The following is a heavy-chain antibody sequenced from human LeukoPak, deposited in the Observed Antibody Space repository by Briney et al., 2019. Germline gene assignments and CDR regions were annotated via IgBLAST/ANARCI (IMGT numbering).Heavy chain of an antibody. CDR1: GDSISSGSYY. D-gene: IGHD6-19*01. CDR3: ARNSSGWSFDY. Sequence: SETLSLTCTVSGDSISSGSYYWGWIRQSPGKDLQWIGSIYYSGSTHYNPSLKSRVTISVDTSKKQFSLKLSSVTVADTAVYYCARNSSGWSFDYWGQGTLVTVSS. V-gene: IGHV4-39*01. CDR2: IYYSGST. J-gene: IGHJ4*01.